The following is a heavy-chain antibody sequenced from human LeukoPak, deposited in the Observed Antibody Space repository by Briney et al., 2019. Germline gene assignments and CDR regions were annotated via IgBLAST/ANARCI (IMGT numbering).Heavy chain of an antibody. CDR3: ARSAPHRNVAGAIIYYYYYYMDV. CDR2: INHSGST. CDR1: GGSFSGYY. V-gene: IGHV4-34*01. Sequence: PSETLSLTCAVYGGSFSGYYWSWIRQPPGKGLEWIGEINHSGSTNYNPSLKSRVTISVDTSKNQFSLKLSSVTAADTAVYYCARSAPHRNVAGAIIYYYYYYMDVWGKGTTVTVSS. D-gene: IGHD6-19*01. J-gene: IGHJ6*03.